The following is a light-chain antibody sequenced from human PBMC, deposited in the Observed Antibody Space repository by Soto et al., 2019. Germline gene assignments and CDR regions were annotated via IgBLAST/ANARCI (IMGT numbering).Light chain of an antibody. Sequence: TQSPATLSVSPGDRATLSCRASQSVSRNLAWYQQKPGRAPRLLIYGASTRATGVPARFSGRGSGTEFPLSIRSLQSEEFAVYYCQQYGDWPPGTFGQGTKLEI. J-gene: IGKJ2*02. CDR3: QQYGDWPPGT. CDR2: GAS. CDR1: QSVSRN. V-gene: IGKV3-15*01.